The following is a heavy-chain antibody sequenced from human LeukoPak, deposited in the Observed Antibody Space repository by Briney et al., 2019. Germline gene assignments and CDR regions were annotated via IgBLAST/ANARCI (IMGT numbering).Heavy chain of an antibody. D-gene: IGHD3-9*01. J-gene: IGHJ4*02. V-gene: IGHV3-15*01. CDR3: STDSTIVY. Sequence: PGGSLRLSCAASGFTFSSYSMNWVRQAPGKGLGWVGRIKSKTDGGTTDYAAPVKGRFSISRDDSKNTLYLQMNSLKTEDTAVYYCSTDSTIVYWGQGTLVTVSS. CDR1: GFTFSSYS. CDR2: IKSKTDGGTT.